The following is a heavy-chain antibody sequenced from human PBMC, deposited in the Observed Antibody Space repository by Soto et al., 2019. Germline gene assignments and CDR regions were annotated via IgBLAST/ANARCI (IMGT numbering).Heavy chain of an antibody. V-gene: IGHV4-4*02. CDR2: IYHSGCT. J-gene: IGHJ6*02. D-gene: IGHD1-26*01. CDR1: GGSISSSNW. Sequence: QVQLQESGPGLVKSSGTLSLTCAVSGGSISSSNWWSWVRQPPGKGLEWIGEIYHSGCTNYNPSLKSRVTISVDKSQNQYSLKLSSVTDADTAVYYCARVSGIYYYGMDVWGQGITVTVSS. CDR3: ARVSGIYYYGMDV.